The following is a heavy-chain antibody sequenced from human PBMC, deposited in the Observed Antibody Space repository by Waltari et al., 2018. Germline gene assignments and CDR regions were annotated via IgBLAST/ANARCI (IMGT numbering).Heavy chain of an antibody. Sequence: QLQVQESGPGLVKPSETLSLTCTVSGGAITTTNYYWGWIRQPPGKGLEWIGSIYYNGNTYSNPSLKSRVTISADTSKNQFSLNLNSVTAADTAVYYCASLLTGDWGQGVLVTVSS. D-gene: IGHD3-9*01. CDR2: IYYNGNT. CDR1: GGAITTTNYY. J-gene: IGHJ4*02. V-gene: IGHV4-39*01. CDR3: ASLLTGD.